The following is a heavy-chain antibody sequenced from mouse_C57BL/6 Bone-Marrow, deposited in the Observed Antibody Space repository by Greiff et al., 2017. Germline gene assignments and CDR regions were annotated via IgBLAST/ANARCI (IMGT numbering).Heavy chain of an antibody. CDR2: IYPGSGST. D-gene: IGHD1-1*01. V-gene: IGHV1-55*01. J-gene: IGHJ1*03. CDR3: ASYYYGSSSVDV. Sequence: QVQLQQPGAELVKPGASVKMSCKASGYTFTSYWITWVKQRPGQGLEWIGDIYPGSGSTNYNEKFKSKATLTVDTSSSTAYMQLSSLTSEDSAVYYCASYYYGSSSVDVWGTGTTVTGSS. CDR1: GYTFTSYW.